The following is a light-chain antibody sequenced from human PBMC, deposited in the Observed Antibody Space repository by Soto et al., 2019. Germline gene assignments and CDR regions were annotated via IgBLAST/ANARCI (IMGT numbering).Light chain of an antibody. V-gene: IGKV3-20*01. CDR2: STS. Sequence: EIVLTQSPGPLYLSPGERATLSCRASQSVSSSYLAWYQHKPGQAPRLLIYSTSSRATGIPDRFSGSGSGTDFTLTISRLEPEDFAVYYCHQYGSSPRTFGQGTKVEIK. CDR1: QSVSSSY. J-gene: IGKJ1*01. CDR3: HQYGSSPRT.